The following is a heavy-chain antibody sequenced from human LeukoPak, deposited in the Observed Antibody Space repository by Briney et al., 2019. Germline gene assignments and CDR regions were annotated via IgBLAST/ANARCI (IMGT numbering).Heavy chain of an antibody. CDR2: INPNSGGT. CDR3: ARDHYGSGSYPTLNWFDP. D-gene: IGHD3-10*01. J-gene: IGHJ5*02. CDR1: GYTFTGYY. Sequence: ASVKVSRKASGYTFTGYYMHWVRQAPGQGLEWMGWINPNSGGTNYAQKFQGRVTMTRDTSISTAYMELSRLRSDDTAVYYCARDHYGSGSYPTLNWFDPWGQGTLVTVSS. V-gene: IGHV1-2*02.